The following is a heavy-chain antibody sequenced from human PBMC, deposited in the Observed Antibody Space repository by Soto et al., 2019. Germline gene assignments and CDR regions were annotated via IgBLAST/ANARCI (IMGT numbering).Heavy chain of an antibody. Sequence: ASVKVSCKASGYTFTSYGISWVRQAPGQGLEWMGWINAGNGNTKYSQKFQGRVTITRDTSASTAYMELSSLRSEDTAVYYCARDRRFLEWLLSPQGAFDIWGQGTMVTVSS. J-gene: IGHJ3*02. V-gene: IGHV1-3*01. CDR1: GYTFTSYG. CDR3: ARDRRFLEWLLSPQGAFDI. CDR2: INAGNGNT. D-gene: IGHD3-3*01.